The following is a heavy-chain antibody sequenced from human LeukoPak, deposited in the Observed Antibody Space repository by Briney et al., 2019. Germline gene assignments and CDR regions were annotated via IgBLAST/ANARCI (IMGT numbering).Heavy chain of an antibody. CDR1: GFTFSSYA. CDR2: ISGSGGST. CDR3: ARDKYDFWSGYYEF. D-gene: IGHD3-3*01. J-gene: IGHJ4*02. Sequence: GGSLRLSCAASGFTFSSYAMSWVRQAPGKGLEWVSAISGSGGSTYYADSVKGRFTISRDNAKNTLYLQMNSLRAEDTAVYYCARDKYDFWSGYYEFWGQGTLVTVSS. V-gene: IGHV3-23*01.